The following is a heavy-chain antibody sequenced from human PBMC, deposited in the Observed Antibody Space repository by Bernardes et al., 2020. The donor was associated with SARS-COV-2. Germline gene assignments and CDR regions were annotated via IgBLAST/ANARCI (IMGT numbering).Heavy chain of an antibody. CDR1: GFSLSTSGVG. CDR2: IYWDDDK. D-gene: IGHD5-12*01. V-gene: IGHV2-5*02. CDR3: AHIRRDGYTYYGLDV. Sequence: SGPTLVKPTQTLTLTCTLSGFSLSTSGVGVAWIRQPPGKALEWLALIYWDDDKRCSPSLKSRLTINKDTSKTHAVLTMTYMDPVDTATYYCAHIRRDGYTYYGLDVWGQGTTVTVSS. J-gene: IGHJ6*02.